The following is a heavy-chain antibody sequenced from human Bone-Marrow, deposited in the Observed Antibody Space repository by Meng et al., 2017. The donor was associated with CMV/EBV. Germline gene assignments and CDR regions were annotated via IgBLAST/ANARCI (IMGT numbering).Heavy chain of an antibody. CDR2: ISPRSGKT. V-gene: IGHV1-18*01. CDR3: ARKTSQSSLYH. D-gene: IGHD2-2*02. J-gene: IGHJ4*01. Sequence: ASVKVSCKASGFIFGNYDITWVRQAPGQGLEWMGRISPRSGKTNYAPKLQDRVAMTTDGRSATVYVELRGMTSDDTAVYYCARKTSQSSLYHWGHGTRVTGSS. CDR1: GFIFGNYD.